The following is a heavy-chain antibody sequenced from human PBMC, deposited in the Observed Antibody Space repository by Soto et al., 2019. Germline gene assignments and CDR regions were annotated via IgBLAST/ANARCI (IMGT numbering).Heavy chain of an antibody. V-gene: IGHV3-30-3*01. CDR2: ISYDGSNK. D-gene: IGHD5-12*01. CDR3: ARASGYSGYELFDY. J-gene: IGHJ4*02. Sequence: GGSLRLSCVASGFTFSSYAMHWVRQAPGKGLEWVAVISYDGSNKYYADSVKGRFTISRDNSKNTLYLQMNSLRAEDTAVYYCARASGYSGYELFDYWGQGTLVTVSS. CDR1: GFTFSSYA.